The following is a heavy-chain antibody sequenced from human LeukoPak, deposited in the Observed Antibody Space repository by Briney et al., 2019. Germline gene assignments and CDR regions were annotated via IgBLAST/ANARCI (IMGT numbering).Heavy chain of an antibody. J-gene: IGHJ4*02. CDR1: GFTFSSYA. D-gene: IGHD2-2*01. Sequence: PGGSLRLSCAASGFTFSSYAMHWVRQAPGKGLEWVAVISNDGSNKYYAESVKGRFTISRDNSKNTLYLQMNSLRAEDTAVYYCARGARYCSTTSSYSYFDYWGQGTLVTVSS. CDR3: ARGARYCSTTSSYSYFDY. V-gene: IGHV3-30-3*01. CDR2: ISNDGSNK.